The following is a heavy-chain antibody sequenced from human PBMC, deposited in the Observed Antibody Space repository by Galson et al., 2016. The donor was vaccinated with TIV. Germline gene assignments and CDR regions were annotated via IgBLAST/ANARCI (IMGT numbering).Heavy chain of an antibody. CDR3: ARDQDSGAYFDY. D-gene: IGHD2-15*01. CDR1: GGSISSNGIF. CDR2: IYHSGST. Sequence: TLSLTCTVSGGSISSNGIFWSWIRQHPGKGLEWIGYIYHSGSTHYNPSLKSRVAMSFDTSKNQFSLTLTSVTAADTAVYYCARDQDSGAYFDYWGQGALVTVAS. V-gene: IGHV4-31*03. J-gene: IGHJ4*02.